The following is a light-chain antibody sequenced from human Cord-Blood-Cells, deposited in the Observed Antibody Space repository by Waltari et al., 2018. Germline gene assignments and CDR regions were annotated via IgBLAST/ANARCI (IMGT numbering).Light chain of an antibody. CDR2: EGS. Sequence: QSALNQPVSVSGSPGQSITISCTGTSSDVGSYNLVSWYQQHPGKAPKLMTYEGSKRPSGVSNRCSGSKSGNTASLTISGLQAEDEADYYCCSYAGSSTLVFGGGTKLTVL. CDR1: SSDVGSYNL. J-gene: IGLJ3*02. V-gene: IGLV2-23*01. CDR3: CSYAGSSTLV.